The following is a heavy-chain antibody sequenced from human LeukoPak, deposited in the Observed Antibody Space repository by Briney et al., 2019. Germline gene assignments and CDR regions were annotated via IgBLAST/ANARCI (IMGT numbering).Heavy chain of an antibody. CDR2: ISSTGSTI. CDR3: AKSLVSDS. D-gene: IGHD3-16*01. Sequence: GGSLRLSCAASGFTFSSYAMNWVRQAPGKGLEWISSISSTGSTIYYADSVKGRFTISRDNAKNSLFLQMNSLRDEDTAVYYCAKSLVSDSWGQGTLVTVSS. CDR1: GFTFSSYA. J-gene: IGHJ4*02. V-gene: IGHV3-48*02.